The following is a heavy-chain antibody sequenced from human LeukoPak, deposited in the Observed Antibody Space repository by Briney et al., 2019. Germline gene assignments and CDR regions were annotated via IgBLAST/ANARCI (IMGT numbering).Heavy chain of an antibody. Sequence: GGSLRLSCAASGFAFPNYDMSWVRQAPGKGLEWVSTISDSGHDTSYADSVKGRFTISRDNSKNTLYLQMSSLRAEDAALYYCATGEYYFDFWGQGTLVTVSS. CDR3: ATGEYYFDF. D-gene: IGHD3-16*01. V-gene: IGHV3-23*01. J-gene: IGHJ4*02. CDR2: ISDSGHDT. CDR1: GFAFPNYD.